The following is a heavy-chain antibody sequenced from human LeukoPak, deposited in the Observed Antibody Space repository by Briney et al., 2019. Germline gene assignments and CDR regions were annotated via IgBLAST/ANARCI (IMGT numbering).Heavy chain of an antibody. J-gene: IGHJ6*03. V-gene: IGHV3-7*01. CDR3: AGLPKSSSWYMDV. CDR1: GFTFSNYW. CDR2: IKQDGSEI. Sequence: GGSLRLSCAASGFTFSNYWMTWVRQAPGKGLEWVATIKQDGSEIYYVDSVRGRFTISRDNAKNSLYLQMNSLRAEDTAVYYCAGLPKSSSWYMDVWGKGTTVTISS. D-gene: IGHD6-13*01.